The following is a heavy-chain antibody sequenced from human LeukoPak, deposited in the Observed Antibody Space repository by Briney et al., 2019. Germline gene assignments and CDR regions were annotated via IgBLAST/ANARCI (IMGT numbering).Heavy chain of an antibody. Sequence: PGGSLRLSCVASASAFSSNWMSWVRQAPGKGLEWVASIKEDGSETYYVDSVKGRFTISRDNAKNSLYLQMNSLRAEDTAVYYCARDLHPRYYLPDSLGQGTLVTVSS. D-gene: IGHD1-26*01. CDR3: ARDLHPRYYLPDS. CDR1: ASAFSSNW. CDR2: IKEDGSET. J-gene: IGHJ5*01. V-gene: IGHV3-7*04.